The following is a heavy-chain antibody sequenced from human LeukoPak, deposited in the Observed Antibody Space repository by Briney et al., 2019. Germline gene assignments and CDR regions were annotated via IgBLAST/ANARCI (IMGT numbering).Heavy chain of an antibody. Sequence: SETLSLTCTVSGGSISSSSYYWGWIRQPPGKGLEWIGGIYYSGSTYYNPSLKSRVTISVDTSKNQFSLKLSSVTAADTAVYYCARHKGVWRFGELFPYYFDYWGQGTLVTVSS. CDR2: IYYSGST. CDR1: GGSISSSSYY. D-gene: IGHD3-10*01. J-gene: IGHJ4*02. V-gene: IGHV4-39*01. CDR3: ARHKGVWRFGELFPYYFDY.